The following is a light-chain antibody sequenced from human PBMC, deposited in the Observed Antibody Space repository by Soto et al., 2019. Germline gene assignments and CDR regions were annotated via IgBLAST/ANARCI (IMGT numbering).Light chain of an antibody. V-gene: IGLV2-23*02. CDR3: CSYAASNDV. J-gene: IGLJ1*01. CDR2: EVS. CDR1: SSDVGSYNL. Sequence: LTQPASVSGSPGQSITISCTGTSSDVGSYNLVSWYQQHPGKAPKLMIYEVSKRPSGVSNRFSGSKSGNTASLTISGLQAVDEGDYYCCSYAASNDVFGTGTKVTVL.